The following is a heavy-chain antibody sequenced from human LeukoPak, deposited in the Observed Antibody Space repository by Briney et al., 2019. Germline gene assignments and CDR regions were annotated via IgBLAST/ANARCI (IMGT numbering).Heavy chain of an antibody. Sequence: ASVKVSCKASGYTFTGYYIHWVRQAPGQGLERMGWINPNSGGTNSAQKFQGRVTMTRDTSVSTAYMDLSRLISDDTAVYYCAGSFGSGSYYHFDYWGQGTLVTVSS. V-gene: IGHV1-2*02. J-gene: IGHJ4*02. CDR3: AGSFGSGSYYHFDY. D-gene: IGHD3-10*01. CDR2: INPNSGGT. CDR1: GYTFTGYY.